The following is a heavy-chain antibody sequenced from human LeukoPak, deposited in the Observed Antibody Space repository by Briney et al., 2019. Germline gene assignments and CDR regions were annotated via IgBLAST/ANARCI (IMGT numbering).Heavy chain of an antibody. D-gene: IGHD1-26*01. J-gene: IGHJ4*02. V-gene: IGHV4-34*01. Sequence: PSETLSLTRAVYGGSFSGYYWSWIRQPPGKGLEWIGEINHSGSTNYNPSLKSRVAISVDTSKNQFSLKLSSVTAADTAVYYCARVGKRWEELDYWGQGTLVTVSS. CDR2: INHSGST. CDR3: ARVGKRWEELDY. CDR1: GGSFSGYY.